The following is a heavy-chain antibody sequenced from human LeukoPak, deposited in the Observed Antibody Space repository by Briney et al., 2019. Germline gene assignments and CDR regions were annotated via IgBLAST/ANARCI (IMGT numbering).Heavy chain of an antibody. D-gene: IGHD4-23*01. CDR3: ARDQKDYGGFDY. J-gene: IGHJ4*02. CDR1: GFTLSSNY. V-gene: IGHV3-53*01. CDR2: IYSGGST. Sequence: GGSLRLSCAASGFTLSSNYMSWVRQAPGKGLEWGSVIYSGGSTYYSDSVTGRFTISRDNSKNTLYLQMNSLRAEDTAVYYCARDQKDYGGFDYWGQGTLVTVSS.